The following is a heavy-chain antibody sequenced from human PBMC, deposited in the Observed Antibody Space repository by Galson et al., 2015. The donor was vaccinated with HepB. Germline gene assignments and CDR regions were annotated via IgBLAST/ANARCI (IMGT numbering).Heavy chain of an antibody. J-gene: IGHJ3*02. D-gene: IGHD3-16*01. Sequence: QSGAEVKKPGESLRISCKGPGYSFTSYWISRVRQRPGKGLEWMGRIDPSDSYTKYSPSFQGHVSISTDQSISTAYLQWSSLKASDTAMYYCATSRSAYPNDAFDIWGQGTMVTVSS. V-gene: IGHV5-10-1*01. CDR1: GYSFTSYW. CDR3: ATSRSAYPNDAFDI. CDR2: IDPSDSYT.